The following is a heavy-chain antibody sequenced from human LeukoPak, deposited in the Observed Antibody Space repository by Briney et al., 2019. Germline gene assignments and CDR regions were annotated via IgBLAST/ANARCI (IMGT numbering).Heavy chain of an antibody. Sequence: GESLNISCKGSGYRFTIYWSGWGRQMPGKGREWMGIIYPGDSDTRYSTSFQGQVTISADQSISTAYMQWSSLKASDTAMYYCARFADSSVFGYWGQGTLVTVSS. CDR3: ARFADSSVFGY. CDR1: GYRFTIYW. V-gene: IGHV5-51*01. D-gene: IGHD3-22*01. CDR2: IYPGDSDT. J-gene: IGHJ4*02.